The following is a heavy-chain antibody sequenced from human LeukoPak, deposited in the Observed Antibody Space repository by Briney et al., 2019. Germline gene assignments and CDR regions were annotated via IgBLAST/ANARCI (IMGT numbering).Heavy chain of an antibody. D-gene: IGHD1-7*01. CDR3: ASARGEELYYFDY. Sequence: GESLKISCKGSGYSFTSYWIGWVRQMPGKGLEWMGIIYPGDSETRYSPSFQGQVTISADKSISTAYLQWSSLKASDTAMYYCASARGEELYYFDYWGQGTLVTVSS. V-gene: IGHV5-51*01. CDR2: IYPGDSET. J-gene: IGHJ4*02. CDR1: GYSFTSYW.